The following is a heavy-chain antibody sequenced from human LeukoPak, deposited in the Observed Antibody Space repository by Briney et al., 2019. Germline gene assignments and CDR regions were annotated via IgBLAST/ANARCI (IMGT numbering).Heavy chain of an antibody. CDR1: GGSISSYY. CDR2: IHYSGST. Sequence: PSETLSLTCTVSGGSISSYYWSWIRQPPGKGLEWIGYIHYSGSTNYNPSLKSRVTIPVDTSKNQFSLKLSSVTAADTAVYYCARDFMGAFDIWGQGTMVTVSS. CDR3: ARDFMGAFDI. J-gene: IGHJ3*02. V-gene: IGHV4-59*01.